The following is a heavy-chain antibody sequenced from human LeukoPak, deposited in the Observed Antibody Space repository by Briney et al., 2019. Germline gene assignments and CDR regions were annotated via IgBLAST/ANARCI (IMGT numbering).Heavy chain of an antibody. V-gene: IGHV3-30*02. CDR3: AKGDCSSASCYSHDAFDI. CDR2: IRYDGSNK. Sequence: GGSLRLSCAASGFTFSSYGMHWVRQAPGKGLEWVAFIRYDGSNKYYADSVKGRFTISRDNSKDMLYLQMNSLRAEDTAVYYCAKGDCSSASCYSHDAFDIWGQGTMVTVSS. D-gene: IGHD2-2*01. CDR1: GFTFSSYG. J-gene: IGHJ3*02.